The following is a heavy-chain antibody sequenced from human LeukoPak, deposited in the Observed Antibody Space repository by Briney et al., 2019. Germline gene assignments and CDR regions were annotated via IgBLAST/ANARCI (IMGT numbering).Heavy chain of an antibody. Sequence: PSETLSLTCTVSGGSVSSGSYYWSWIRQPPGKGLEWIGYIYYSGSTNYNPSLKSRVTISVDTSKNQFSLKLSSMTAADTAVYYCARDGRWYGYFDYWGQGTLVTVSS. CDR2: IYYSGST. CDR1: GGSVSSGSYY. CDR3: ARDGRWYGYFDY. V-gene: IGHV4-61*01. J-gene: IGHJ4*02. D-gene: IGHD6-13*01.